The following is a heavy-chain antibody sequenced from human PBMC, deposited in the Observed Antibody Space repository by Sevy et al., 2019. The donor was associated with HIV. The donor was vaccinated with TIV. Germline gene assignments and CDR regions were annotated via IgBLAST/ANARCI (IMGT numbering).Heavy chain of an antibody. D-gene: IGHD3-3*01. Sequence: GGSLRLSCAASGFTFTDYAMSWVRQAPGKGLEWISTTTNTGGDTYYADSVRGRFTISRDNSKNTLHLQMNSLRAEDTAVYYCAKDKAFRFLDYLPSNYYFDYWGQGTLVTVSS. V-gene: IGHV3-23*01. J-gene: IGHJ4*02. CDR1: GFTFTDYA. CDR3: AKDKAFRFLDYLPSNYYFDY. CDR2: TTNTGGDT.